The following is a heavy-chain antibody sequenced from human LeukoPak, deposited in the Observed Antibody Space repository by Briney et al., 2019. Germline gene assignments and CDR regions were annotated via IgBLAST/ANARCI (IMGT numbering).Heavy chain of an antibody. V-gene: IGHV3-21*01. Sequence: GGSLRLSCAASGFTFSSHSMNWVRQAPGKGLEWVSSIGSSSSSIYYADPVKGRFTISRDNAKNSLYLQMNSLRAEDTAVYYCARESEQYFDYWGQGTLVTVSS. D-gene: IGHD1-14*01. CDR2: IGSSSSSI. J-gene: IGHJ4*02. CDR3: ARESEQYFDY. CDR1: GFTFSSHS.